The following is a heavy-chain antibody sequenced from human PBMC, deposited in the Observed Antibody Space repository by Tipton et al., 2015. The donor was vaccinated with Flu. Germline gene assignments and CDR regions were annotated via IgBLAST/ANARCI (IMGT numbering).Heavy chain of an antibody. Sequence: TLSLTCTVSGGSISSGSYYWTWIRQPAGKGLEWIGRIHSSGSTSYNPSFKSRVTISVDTSKNQFSLRLTSVTAADTAVYYCARRDYSNYVSEPKNWFDPWGQGTLVTVSS. J-gene: IGHJ5*02. CDR1: GGSISSGSYY. D-gene: IGHD4-11*01. V-gene: IGHV4-61*02. CDR3: ARRDYSNYVSEPKNWFDP. CDR2: IHSSGST.